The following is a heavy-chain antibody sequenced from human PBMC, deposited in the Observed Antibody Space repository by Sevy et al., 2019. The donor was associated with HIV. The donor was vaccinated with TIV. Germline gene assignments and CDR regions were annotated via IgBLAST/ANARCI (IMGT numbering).Heavy chain of an antibody. CDR1: GGSVSSDFSY. J-gene: IGHJ5*02. D-gene: IGHD4-17*01. CDR3: AKRDYGDYVDYFDP. CDR2: ISYGGTT. Sequence: SETLSLTCTVSGGSVSSDFSYWNWVRQPPGKGLEYIGSISYGGTTSYNPSLKSRVTISLDTSKNHFSLKVISVTAADTAIYYCAKRDYGDYVDYFDPWGQGTLVTVSS. V-gene: IGHV4-61*03.